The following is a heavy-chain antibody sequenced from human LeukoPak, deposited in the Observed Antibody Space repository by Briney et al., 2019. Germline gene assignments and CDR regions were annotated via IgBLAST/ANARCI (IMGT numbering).Heavy chain of an antibody. CDR3: ASGDMNFWSLGY. J-gene: IGHJ4*02. CDR2: IYTSGST. CDR1: DASITNYY. Sequence: SDTLSLTCTVSDASITNYYWGWIWQPAGKGLEWIGRIYTSGSTDYNPSLRSRLTISVDTSKNQFSLKLRSVTAADTAVYYCASGDMNFWSLGYWGQGTLVTVSS. D-gene: IGHD3-10*01. V-gene: IGHV4-4*07.